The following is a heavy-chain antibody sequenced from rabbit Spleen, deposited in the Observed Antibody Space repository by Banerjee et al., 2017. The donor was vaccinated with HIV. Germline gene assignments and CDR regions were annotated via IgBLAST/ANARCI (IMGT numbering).Heavy chain of an antibody. V-gene: IGHV1S45*01. CDR1: GFSFSNKAV. D-gene: IGHD6-1*01. CDR3: ARSRYYDFDYSGYTYAIPNNL. Sequence: QEQLVESGGGLVKPEGSLKLSCTASGFSFSNKAVMCWVRQAPGKGLEWIACIYGGSSDATYYATWAKGRFTISKTSSTTVTLQMTSLTAADTATYFCARSRYYDFDYSGYTYAIPNNLWGPGTLVTVS. J-gene: IGHJ4*01. CDR2: IYGGSSDAT.